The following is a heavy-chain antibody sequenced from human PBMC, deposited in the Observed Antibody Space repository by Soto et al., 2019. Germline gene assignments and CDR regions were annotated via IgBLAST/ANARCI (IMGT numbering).Heavy chain of an antibody. CDR2: VSHDGKSG. V-gene: IGHV3-30*14. J-gene: IGHJ4*02. CDR1: GLTFSSYA. CDR3: ARLDKFNGGWS. Sequence: QVQLVESGGGVVQPGRSLRLSCAASGLTFSSYAMHWVRRAPGKGLEWVAAVSHDGKSGFYADSVCGRFTASRDNSNSLVYLQMDRLRPEDTALFSCARLDKFNGGWSWGQGTAVTVSS. D-gene: IGHD6-19*01.